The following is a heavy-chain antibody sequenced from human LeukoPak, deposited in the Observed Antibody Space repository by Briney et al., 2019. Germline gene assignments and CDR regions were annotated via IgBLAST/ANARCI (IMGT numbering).Heavy chain of an antibody. D-gene: IGHD3-3*01. CDR1: GFTFSSYV. CDR2: ISGSGGST. V-gene: IGHV3-23*01. J-gene: IGHJ3*02. Sequence: GGSLRLSCAASGFTFSSYVMSWVRQAPGKGLEWVSAISGSGGSTYYADSVKGRFTISRDNSKNTLYLQMNSLRAEDTAVYYCAKDLFWSGYKNNAFDIWGQGTMVTVSS. CDR3: AKDLFWSGYKNNAFDI.